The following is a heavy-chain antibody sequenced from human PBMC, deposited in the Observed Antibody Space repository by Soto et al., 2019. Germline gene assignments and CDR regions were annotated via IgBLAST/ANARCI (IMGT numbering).Heavy chain of an antibody. D-gene: IGHD3-10*01. CDR3: ARDYGSFKGSGMDV. CDR1: GFTFSSYA. CDR2: ISYDGSNK. V-gene: IGHV3-30-3*01. Sequence: PGGSLRLSCAASGFTFSSYAMHWVRQAPGKGLEWVAVISYDGSNKYYADSVKGRFTISRDNSKNTLYLQMSSLRAEDTAVYYCARDYGSFKGSGMDVWGQGTTVTVSS. J-gene: IGHJ6*02.